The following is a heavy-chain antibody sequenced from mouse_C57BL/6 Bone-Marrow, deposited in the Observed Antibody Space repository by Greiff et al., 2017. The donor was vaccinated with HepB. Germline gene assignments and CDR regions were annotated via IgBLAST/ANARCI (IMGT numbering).Heavy chain of an antibody. V-gene: IGHV14-4*01. CDR1: GFNIKDDY. J-gene: IGHJ4*01. D-gene: IGHD2-1*01. CDR2: IDPGNGDT. Sequence: VQLQQSGAELVRPGASVKLSCTASGFNIKDDYMHWVKQRPEQGLEWIGWIDPGNGDTEYASKFQGKATITADTSSNTAYLQLSSLTSEDTAVYYCTKLLWERDYGGRGTAVTVTA. CDR3: TKLLWERDY.